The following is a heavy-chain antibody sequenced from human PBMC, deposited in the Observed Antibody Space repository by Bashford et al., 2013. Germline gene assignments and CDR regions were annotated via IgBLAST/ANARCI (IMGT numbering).Heavy chain of an antibody. Sequence: VASVKVSCKTSGFTFTRTAMQWVRQARGXPLEWIGWIVVGSGNTNYAQKFQDRITITRDTSTSTTYMELSTLYLQMDSLSVEDTAVYYCARGWRVGSGTYFDYWGQGTLVTVSS. CDR1: GFTFTRTA. CDR2: IVVGSGNT. J-gene: IGHJ4*02. CDR3: DTAVYYCARGWRVGSGTYFDY. V-gene: IGHV1-58*02. D-gene: IGHD1-26*01.